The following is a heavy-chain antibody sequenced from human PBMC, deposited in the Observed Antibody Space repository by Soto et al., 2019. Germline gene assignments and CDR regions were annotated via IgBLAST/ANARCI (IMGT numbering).Heavy chain of an antibody. D-gene: IGHD6-19*01. J-gene: IGHJ1*01. CDR3: AHSLYSSGWYPYQH. Sequence: QITLKASGPTLVKPTQTLTLTCTFSGFSLSTSGVGVGWIRQPPGKALEWLARIYCDDDKRYSPSLKSRLTSTKDTSKIKVVLTMNKMDTMDTATYYCAHSLYSSGWYPYQHWGQGTLVTVSS. CDR2: IYCDDDK. CDR1: GFSLSTSGVG. V-gene: IGHV2-5*02.